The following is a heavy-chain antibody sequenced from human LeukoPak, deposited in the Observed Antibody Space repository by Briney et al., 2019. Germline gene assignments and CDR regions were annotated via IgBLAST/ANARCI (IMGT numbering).Heavy chain of an antibody. V-gene: IGHV3-21*01. CDR1: GFTFSSYS. D-gene: IGHD3-10*01. CDR3: ARVEVGY. Sequence: GGSLRLSCAASGFTFSSYSMNWVRQAPGKGLEWVSSISSSSSNIYYADSVKGRFTISRDNAKNSLYLKMNSLRAEGTAVYYCARVEVGYWGQGTLVTVSS. J-gene: IGHJ4*02. CDR2: ISSSSSNI.